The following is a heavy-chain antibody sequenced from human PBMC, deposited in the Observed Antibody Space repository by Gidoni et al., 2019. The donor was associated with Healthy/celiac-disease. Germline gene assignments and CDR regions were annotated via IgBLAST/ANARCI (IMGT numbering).Heavy chain of an antibody. CDR2: ISSSSSYT. CDR3: ARDLRNDYGDDGHFDY. D-gene: IGHD4-17*01. V-gene: IGHV3-11*05. J-gene: IGHJ4*02. Sequence: IRQAPGKGLEWVSYISSSSSYTNYADSVKGRFTISRDNAKNSLYLQMNSLRAEDTAVYYCARDLRNDYGDDGHFDYWGQGTLVTVSS.